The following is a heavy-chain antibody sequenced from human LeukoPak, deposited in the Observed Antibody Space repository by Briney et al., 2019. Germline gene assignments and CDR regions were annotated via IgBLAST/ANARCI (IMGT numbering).Heavy chain of an antibody. V-gene: IGHV3-21*01. CDR3: ARAPPYDSSGYYYYYYYGMDV. CDR1: GFTFSSYS. D-gene: IGHD3-22*01. J-gene: IGHJ6*02. CDR2: ISSSSSYI. Sequence: GGSLRLSCAASGFTFSSYSMNWVRQAPGKGLEWVSSISSSSSYIYYADSVKGRFTISRDNAKNSLYLQMNSLRAEDTAVYYCARAPPYDSSGYYYYYYYGMDVWGQGTTVTVSS.